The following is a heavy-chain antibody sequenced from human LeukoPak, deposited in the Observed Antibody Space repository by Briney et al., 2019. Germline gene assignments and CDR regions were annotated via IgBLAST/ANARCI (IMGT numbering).Heavy chain of an antibody. CDR3: ARVVGDDNAPDY. D-gene: IGHD1-26*01. J-gene: IGHJ4*02. Sequence: SETLSLTCAVYGGSFSGYYWSWIRQPPGKGLEWIGEINHSGSTNYNPSLKSRVTISVDTSKNQFSLKLSSVTAADTAVYYCARVVGDDNAPDYWGQGTLVTVSS. V-gene: IGHV4-34*01. CDR2: INHSGST. CDR1: GGSFSGYY.